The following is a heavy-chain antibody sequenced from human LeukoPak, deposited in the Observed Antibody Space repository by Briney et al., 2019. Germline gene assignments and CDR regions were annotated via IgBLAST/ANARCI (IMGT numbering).Heavy chain of an antibody. V-gene: IGHV5-51*01. CDR1: GYSFTTYW. CDR2: IYTGDSDT. Sequence: GESLKISCKASGYSFTTYWIAWVRQMPGKGLELMGIIYTGDSDTRYRPSFQGQVTISADKSISTAYLQWSSLKASDTAMYYCARDPDISSVPYYFDFWGQGTLVTVSS. CDR3: ARDPDISSVPYYFDF. D-gene: IGHD3-9*01. J-gene: IGHJ4*02.